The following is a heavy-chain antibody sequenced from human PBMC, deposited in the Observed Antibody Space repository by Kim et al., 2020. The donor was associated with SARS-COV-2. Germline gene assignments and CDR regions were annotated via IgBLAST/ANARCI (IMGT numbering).Heavy chain of an antibody. CDR3: ARILEGNEDAYNYFDY. CDR2: IHYSGST. J-gene: IGHJ4*02. CDR1: GGSISNYY. V-gene: IGHV4-59*13. Sequence: SETLSLTCTVSGGSISNYYWSWFRQPPGKGLEWIGYIHYSGSTKYNPSPKNRVTISVDTSKNQFSLKLSSVTAADTAVYYCARILEGNEDAYNYFDYWGQGTLVTVSS. D-gene: IGHD1-1*01.